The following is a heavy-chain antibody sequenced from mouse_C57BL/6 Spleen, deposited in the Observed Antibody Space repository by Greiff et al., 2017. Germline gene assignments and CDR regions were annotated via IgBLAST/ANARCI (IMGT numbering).Heavy chain of an antibody. CDR1: GYTFTSYW. Sequence: VQLQQPGAELVRPGTSVKLSCKASGYTFTSYWMHWVKQRPGQGLEWIGVIDPSDSYTNYNQKFKGKATLTVDTSSSTAYMQLSSLTSEDSAVYSCERESELGYAMDYWGQGTSVTVSS. CDR2: IDPSDSYT. J-gene: IGHJ4*01. D-gene: IGHD4-1*01. V-gene: IGHV1-59*01. CDR3: ERESELGYAMDY.